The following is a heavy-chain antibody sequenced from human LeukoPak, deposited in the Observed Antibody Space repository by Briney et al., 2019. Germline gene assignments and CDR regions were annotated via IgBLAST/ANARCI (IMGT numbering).Heavy chain of an antibody. CDR2: INHSGST. Sequence: SETLSLTCAVYGGSFSGYYWSWIRQPPGKGLEWIGEINHSGSTNYNPSLKSRVTISVDTSKNQFSLKLNSVTAADTAIYYCARGGRYSTDWFDPWGQGTLVTVSS. CDR3: ARGGRYSTDWFDP. CDR1: GGSFSGYY. V-gene: IGHV4-34*01. J-gene: IGHJ5*02. D-gene: IGHD5-18*01.